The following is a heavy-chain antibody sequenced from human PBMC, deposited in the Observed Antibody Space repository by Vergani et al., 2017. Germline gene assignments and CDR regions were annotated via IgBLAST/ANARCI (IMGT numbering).Heavy chain of an antibody. V-gene: IGHV3-72*01. CDR1: GFTFSSYA. J-gene: IGHJ3*02. CDR3: ASSAFDI. Sequence: EVQLLESGGGLVQPGGSLRLSCAASGFTFSSYAMSWVRQAPGKGLEWVGRTRNKANSYTTEYAASVKGRFTISRDDSKNSLYLQMNRLKTEDTAVYYCASSAFDIWGQGTMV. CDR2: TRNKANSYTT.